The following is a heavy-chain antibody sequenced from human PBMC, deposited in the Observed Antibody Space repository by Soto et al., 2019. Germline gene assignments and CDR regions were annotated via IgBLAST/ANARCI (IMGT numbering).Heavy chain of an antibody. D-gene: IGHD6-19*01. CDR1: GYTFTGYY. V-gene: IGHV1-2*04. CDR2: INPNSGGT. J-gene: IGHJ3*02. Sequence: VQLVQSGAEVKKPGPSVKVSSKASGYTFTGYYMHWVRQAPGQGLEWMGWINPNSGGTNYAQKFQGWVTLNRDTSISTAYMELSRMRSDDTAVDYCAREPAVAGSGCCDILVQGTMVTVSS. CDR3: AREPAVAGSGCCDI.